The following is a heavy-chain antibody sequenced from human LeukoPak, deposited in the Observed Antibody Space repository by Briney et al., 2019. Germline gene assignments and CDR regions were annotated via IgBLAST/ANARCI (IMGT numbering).Heavy chain of an antibody. CDR3: TKIDYTINA. V-gene: IGHV3-23*01. CDR1: GFTFTTNA. CDR2: ISGRTGAT. Sequence: GGSLRLSCAASGFTFTTNAMSWVRQAPGKGLEWVSAISGRTGATYYADSEKGRFTISRDNSKSTLYLHMDSLRAEDTALYYCTKIDYTINAWGQGTLVTVSS. D-gene: IGHD3-3*01. J-gene: IGHJ5*02.